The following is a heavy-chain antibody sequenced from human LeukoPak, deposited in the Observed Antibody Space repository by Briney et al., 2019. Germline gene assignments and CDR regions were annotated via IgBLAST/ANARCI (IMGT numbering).Heavy chain of an antibody. D-gene: IGHD2-15*01. J-gene: IGHJ1*01. V-gene: IGHV4-61*01. CDR1: GFSLSNARMG. CDR3: ARDTGVVVGYFQH. CDR2: IYYSGST. Sequence: ESGPTLVNPTETLTLTCTVSGFSLSNARMGVSWIRQPPGKGLEWIGYIYYSGSTSYNPSLKSRITISVDTFKNQFSLKLSSVTAADTAVYYCARDTGVVVGYFQHWGQGTLVTVSS.